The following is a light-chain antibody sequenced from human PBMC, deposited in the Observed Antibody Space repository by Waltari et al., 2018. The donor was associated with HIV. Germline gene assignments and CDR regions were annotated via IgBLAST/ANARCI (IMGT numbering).Light chain of an antibody. CDR2: DVN. J-gene: IGLJ1*01. V-gene: IGLV2-8*01. Sequence: QSALTQPPSASGYAGQSVTISCTGGSDDVGRYDYVSWYQQHPGTAPKVIIYDVNERPSGVPDRFSGFKSGNTASLTVSGLQAEDEADYYCSSYAGGSNFVFGTGTKVTVV. CDR1: SDDVGRYDY. CDR3: SSYAGGSNFV.